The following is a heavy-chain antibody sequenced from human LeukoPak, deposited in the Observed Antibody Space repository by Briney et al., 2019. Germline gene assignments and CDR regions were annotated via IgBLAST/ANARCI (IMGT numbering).Heavy chain of an antibody. V-gene: IGHV4-59*01. CDR2: IFYRGST. Sequence: PETLSLTCTVSGGSISSYYWSWIRQPPGEGLEWIGHIFYRGSTNYNPSLKSRVTISVDTSKNQFSLKLSSVTAADTAVYYCASGPYPAAGTDHQFDYWGQGILVTVFS. CDR1: GGSISSYY. D-gene: IGHD6-13*01. J-gene: IGHJ4*02. CDR3: ASGPYPAAGTDHQFDY.